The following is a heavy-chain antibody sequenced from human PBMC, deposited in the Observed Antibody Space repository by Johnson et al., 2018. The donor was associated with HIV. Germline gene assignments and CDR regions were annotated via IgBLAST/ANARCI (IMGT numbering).Heavy chain of an antibody. V-gene: IGHV3-23*04. CDR1: GFTFSSYA. J-gene: IGHJ3*02. D-gene: IGHD3-22*01. Sequence: VQLVESGETLVQPGGSLRLSCAGSGFTFSSYAMSWVRQAPGKGLEWVSGISDSGGSTYYADSVKGRFTISRDNSKNTLYLQMNSLRAEDTALYYCARGVTMINLKAFDIWGQGTMVTVSS. CDR3: ARGVTMINLKAFDI. CDR2: ISDSGGST.